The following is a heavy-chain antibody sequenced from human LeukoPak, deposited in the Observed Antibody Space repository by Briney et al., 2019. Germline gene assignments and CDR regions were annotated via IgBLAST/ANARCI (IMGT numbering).Heavy chain of an antibody. CDR2: ISWDGGST. CDR1: GFTFDDYA. D-gene: IGHD2-15*01. J-gene: IGHJ4*02. V-gene: IGHV3-43D*03. CDR3: ARGPRDPTEYCSRGTCSPTYEV. Sequence: GGSLRLSCAASGFTFDDYAMHWVRQAPGKGLEWVSLISWDGGSTYYADSVKGRFTISRDNAENSLYLQMNSLRADDTAIYYCARGPRDPTEYCSRGTCSPTYEVWGQGTLVTVSS.